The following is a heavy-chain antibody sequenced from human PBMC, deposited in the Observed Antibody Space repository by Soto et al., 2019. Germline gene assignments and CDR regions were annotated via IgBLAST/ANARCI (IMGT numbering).Heavy chain of an antibody. D-gene: IGHD1-7*01. CDR2: ISGNSYST. CDR3: TRSIPGTTSSDY. Sequence: GGSLRLSCAASGFTFSSYAMSWVRQAPGKGLEWVSAISGNSYSTDYAASVKGRFTVSRDASKNSLYLQMNSLKTEDTALYYCTRSIPGTTSSDYWGQGTLVTVSS. CDR1: GFTFSSYA. J-gene: IGHJ4*02. V-gene: IGHV3-23*01.